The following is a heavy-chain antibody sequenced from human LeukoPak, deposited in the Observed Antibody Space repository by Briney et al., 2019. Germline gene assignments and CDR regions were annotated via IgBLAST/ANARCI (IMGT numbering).Heavy chain of an antibody. D-gene: IGHD6-19*01. CDR2: IYYSGST. CDR1: GGSISSSSYY. V-gene: IGHV4-39*07. CDR3: ARAILSSGCHRGCAFDI. Sequence: SETLSLTCTVSGGSISSSSYYWGWIRQPPGKGLEWIGSIYYSGSTYYNPSLKSRVTISVDTSKNQFSLKLSSVTAADTAVYYCARAILSSGCHRGCAFDIWGQGTMVTVSS. J-gene: IGHJ3*02.